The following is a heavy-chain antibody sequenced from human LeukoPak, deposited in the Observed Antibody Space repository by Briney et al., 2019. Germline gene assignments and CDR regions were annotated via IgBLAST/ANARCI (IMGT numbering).Heavy chain of an antibody. V-gene: IGHV4-34*01. CDR3: AGITMVRGVINGFFDY. CDR1: GGSFSGYY. CDR2: INHSEST. D-gene: IGHD3-10*01. J-gene: IGHJ4*02. Sequence: SETLSLTCAVYGGSFSGYYWSWIRQPPGKGLEWIGEINHSESTNYNPSLKSRVTISVDTSKNQFSLKLSSVTAADTAVYYCAGITMVRGVINGFFDYWGQGTLVTVSS.